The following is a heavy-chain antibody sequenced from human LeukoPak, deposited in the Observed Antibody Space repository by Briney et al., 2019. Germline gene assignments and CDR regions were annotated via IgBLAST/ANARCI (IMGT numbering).Heavy chain of an antibody. J-gene: IGHJ4*02. V-gene: IGHV3-48*01. D-gene: IGHD2-15*01. CDR3: APGYCVNNCTHYFEF. CDR1: GFTFSNYG. CDR2: ISSSSSTI. Sequence: GGSLRLSCAASGFTFSNYGMNWVRQAPGKGLEWVSYISSSSSTIYYADSVKGRFTISRDNAKNSLYLQINSLRAEDTAVYYCAPGYCVNNCTHYFEFWGQGTLVTVSS.